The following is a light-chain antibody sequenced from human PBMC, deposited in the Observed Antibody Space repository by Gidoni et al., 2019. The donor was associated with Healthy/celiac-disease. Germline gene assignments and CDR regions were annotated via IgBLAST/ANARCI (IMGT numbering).Light chain of an antibody. CDR3: QQYNNWPC. Sequence: EIVMTQSPATLSVSPGERATLSRRASQSVSSNLAWYQQKPGQAPRLLIYGASTRATGIPARFSGSGSGTEFTLTISSLQSEDFAIYYCQQYNNWPCFXQXTRLEIK. V-gene: IGKV3D-15*01. CDR1: QSVSSN. J-gene: IGKJ5*01. CDR2: GAS.